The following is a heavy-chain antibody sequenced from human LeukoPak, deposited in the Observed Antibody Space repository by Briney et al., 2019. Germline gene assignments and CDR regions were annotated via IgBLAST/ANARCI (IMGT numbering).Heavy chain of an antibody. V-gene: IGHV3-23*01. Sequence: PGASLRLSCAASGFTFSSYAMSWVRQAPGKGLDWVSAIDGSGANTFYADSVKGRFTISRGNSKNTLYLQMNSLRAEDTALYFCVKRTVAGQFDYWGQGTLVTVSS. CDR3: VKRTVAGQFDY. CDR1: GFTFSSYA. J-gene: IGHJ4*02. CDR2: IDGSGANT. D-gene: IGHD6-19*01.